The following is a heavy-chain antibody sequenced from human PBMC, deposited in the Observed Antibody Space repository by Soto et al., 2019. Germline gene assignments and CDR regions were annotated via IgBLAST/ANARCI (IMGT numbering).Heavy chain of an antibody. J-gene: IGHJ6*02. Sequence: GASVKVSCKASGYTFTSYGISWVRQAPGQGLEWMGWISAYNGNTNYAQKLQGRVTMTTDTSTSTAYMELRSLRSDDTAVYYCAREGVQQLVGDTDYYYYGMDVCGQGTTLTVS. CDR3: AREGVQQLVGDTDYYYYGMDV. CDR2: ISAYNGNT. CDR1: GYTFTSYG. D-gene: IGHD6-13*01. V-gene: IGHV1-18*04.